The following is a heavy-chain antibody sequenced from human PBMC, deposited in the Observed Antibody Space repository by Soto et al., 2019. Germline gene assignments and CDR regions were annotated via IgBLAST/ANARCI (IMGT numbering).Heavy chain of an antibody. J-gene: IGHJ5*02. CDR3: ARGQRFSDWFDP. CDR1: GGSISSYY. CDR2: IYYSGST. V-gene: IGHV4-59*01. Sequence: TLSLTCTVSGGSISSYYWSWIRQPPGKGLEWIGYIYYSGSTNYNPSLKSRVTISVDTSKNQFSLKLSSVTAADTAVYYCARGQRFSDWFDPWGQGTLVTVSS. D-gene: IGHD3-3*01.